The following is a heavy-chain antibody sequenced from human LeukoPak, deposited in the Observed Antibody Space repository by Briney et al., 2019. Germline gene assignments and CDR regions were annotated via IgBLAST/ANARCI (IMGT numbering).Heavy chain of an antibody. V-gene: IGHV4-39*01. Sequence: PSETLSLTCTVSGGSISSSSYYWGWIRQPPGKGLEWIVSIYYSGSSYYNPSLKSRVTISVDTSKNLFSLKLSSVTAADTAVYYCGRLGVTFDIWGQGTMVTVSS. CDR2: IYYSGSS. D-gene: IGHD3-3*01. CDR1: GGSISSSSYY. CDR3: GRLGVTFDI. J-gene: IGHJ3*02.